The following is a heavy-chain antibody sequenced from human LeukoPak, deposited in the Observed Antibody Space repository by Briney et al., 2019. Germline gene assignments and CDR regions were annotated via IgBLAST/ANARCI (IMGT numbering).Heavy chain of an antibody. CDR2: ISGSGGST. J-gene: IGHJ6*02. V-gene: IGHV3-23*01. CDR3: AKGIVLLWLGGMDV. Sequence: GGSLRLSCAASGFTFSSYAMSWVRQAPGKGLEWVSAISGSGGSTYYADSVKGRFTISRDNSKNTLYLQMNSLRAEDTAVYYCAKGIVLLWLGGMDVWGQGTTVTVSS. CDR1: GFTFSSYA. D-gene: IGHD3-10*01.